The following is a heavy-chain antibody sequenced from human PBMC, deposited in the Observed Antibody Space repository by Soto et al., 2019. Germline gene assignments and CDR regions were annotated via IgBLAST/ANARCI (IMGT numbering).Heavy chain of an antibody. CDR1: GFTFSNYN. CDR2: ISISSTK. CDR3: ARVGFGSTGWGGDFDY. V-gene: IGHV3-48*02. J-gene: IGHJ4*02. Sequence: VQLVESGGGLVQPGGSLGLSCAASGFTFSNYNRNWVRQAPGKGLEWLSYISISSTKYYADSVKGRFTISRDNAKNSLYLQMNSLRDEDTAVYYCARVGFGSTGWGGDFDYWGQGTLVTVSS. D-gene: IGHD6-19*01.